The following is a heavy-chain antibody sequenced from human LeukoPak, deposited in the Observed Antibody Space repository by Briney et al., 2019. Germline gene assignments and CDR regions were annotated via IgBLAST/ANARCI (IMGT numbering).Heavy chain of an antibody. V-gene: IGHV1-69*01. CDR3: ARWRFGIAAAGTGFDY. CDR1: GGTFISYA. Sequence: GSSVKVSCKASGGTFISYAISWVRQAPGQGLEWMGGIIPIFGTANYAQKFQGRVTITADESTSTAYMELSSLRSEDTAVYYCARWRFGIAAAGTGFDYWGQGTLVTVSS. CDR2: IIPIFGTA. J-gene: IGHJ4*02. D-gene: IGHD6-13*01.